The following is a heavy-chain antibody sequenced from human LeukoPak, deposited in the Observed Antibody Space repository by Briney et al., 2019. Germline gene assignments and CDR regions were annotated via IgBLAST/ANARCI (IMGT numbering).Heavy chain of an antibody. CDR2: IYYSGST. V-gene: IGHV4-61*01. CDR1: GGSVSSGHYY. J-gene: IGHJ5*02. Sequence: SETLSLTCTVSGGSVSSGHYYWSWIRQPPGKGLEWIGYIYYSGSTNYNPSLKSRVTMSVDTSKNQFSLKLTSVTAADTAVYYCARRSGYSPNWFDPWGQGTLVTVS. D-gene: IGHD3-3*01. CDR3: ARRSGYSPNWFDP.